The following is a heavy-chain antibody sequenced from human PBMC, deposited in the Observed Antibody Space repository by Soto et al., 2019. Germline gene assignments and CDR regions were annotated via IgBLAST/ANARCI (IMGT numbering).Heavy chain of an antibody. J-gene: IGHJ6*02. Sequence: LKISCKGSGYRFNSYWIGWVRQMPGKGLEWIGMIYPGDSDTTYSPSFQGQVTTSADKSISTAYLEWNSLKASDTATYYCARQGSNGAYVYYAMDVWGQGTTVTVSS. CDR3: ARQGSNGAYVYYAMDV. CDR2: IYPGDSDT. D-gene: IGHD3-16*01. CDR1: GYRFNSYW. V-gene: IGHV5-51*01.